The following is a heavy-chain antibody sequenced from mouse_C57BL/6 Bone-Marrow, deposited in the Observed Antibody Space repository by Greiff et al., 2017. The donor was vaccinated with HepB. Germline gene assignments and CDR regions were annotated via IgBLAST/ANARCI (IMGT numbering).Heavy chain of an antibody. CDR3: ARKRCYGSSYPAWFAY. D-gene: IGHD1-1*01. V-gene: IGHV1-53*01. Sequence: VQLQQPGTELVKPGASVKLSCKASGYTFTSYWMHWVKQRPGQGLEWIGNINPSNGGTNYNEKFKSKATLTVDKSSSTAYMQLSSLTSEDSAVYYCARKRCYGSSYPAWFAYWGQGTLVTVSA. CDR2: INPSNGGT. J-gene: IGHJ3*01. CDR1: GYTFTSYW.